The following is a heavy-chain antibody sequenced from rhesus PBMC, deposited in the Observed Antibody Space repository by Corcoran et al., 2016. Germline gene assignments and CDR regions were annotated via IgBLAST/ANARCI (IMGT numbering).Heavy chain of an antibody. Sequence: QVQLQESGPGVVKPSETLSLTCAVSGGSIRDSYRWSWIRQPPGKGLEWIGYGYGSSTSTNSNPSLKSRVTISKDTSTSQFSLKLNSVPAADTAVYYCARAGQGEYFEFWGQGALVTVSS. J-gene: IGHJ1*01. CDR2: GYGSSTST. CDR3: ARAGQGEYFEF. V-gene: IGHV4S10*01. CDR1: GGSIRDSYR.